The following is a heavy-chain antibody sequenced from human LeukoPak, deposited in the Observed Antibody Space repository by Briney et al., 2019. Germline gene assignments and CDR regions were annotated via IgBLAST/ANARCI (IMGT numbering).Heavy chain of an antibody. CDR3: ARGMDYYDSRGYMDV. V-gene: IGHV3-48*04. J-gene: IGHJ6*03. D-gene: IGHD3-22*01. CDR1: GFTFSSYS. Sequence: GGSLRLSCAASGFTFSSYSMNWVRQAPGKGLEWVSYISSRSATIYYADSVKGRFTISRDNAKNSLYLQMNSLRAEDTAVYYCARGMDYYDSRGYMDVWGKGTTVTISS. CDR2: ISSRSATI.